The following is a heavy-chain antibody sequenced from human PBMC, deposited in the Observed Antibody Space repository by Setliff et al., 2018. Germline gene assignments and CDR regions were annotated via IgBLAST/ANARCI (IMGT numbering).Heavy chain of an antibody. Sequence: PSETLSLTCAVSGVSVNSLTWWSWVRQTPGKGLEWIGHIFYSDTAKYNPSLESRAAISVDSSKNQFSLKLRSVTAADTAVYYCARDRATVIRGVTSFFYYYMDVWGGGTTVTVSS. CDR3: ARDRATVIRGVTSFFYYYMDV. J-gene: IGHJ6*03. CDR1: GVSVNSLTW. D-gene: IGHD3-10*01. CDR2: IFYSDTA. V-gene: IGHV4-61*01.